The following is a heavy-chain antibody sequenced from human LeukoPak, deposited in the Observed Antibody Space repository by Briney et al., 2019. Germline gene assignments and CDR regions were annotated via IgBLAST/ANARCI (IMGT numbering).Heavy chain of an antibody. V-gene: IGHV3-7*01. CDR3: ARDGGELWPLDE. J-gene: IGHJ4*02. D-gene: IGHD3-10*01. CDR1: GFPFKGYW. CDR2: IKPDGSET. Sequence: GGSLRLSCVASGFPFKGYWMTWVRQSPGKGLDWVANIKPDGSETNYLDSVKGRFTISRDNARDSLFLEMNNLRADDTAVYYCARDGGELWPLDEWGQGILVTVSS.